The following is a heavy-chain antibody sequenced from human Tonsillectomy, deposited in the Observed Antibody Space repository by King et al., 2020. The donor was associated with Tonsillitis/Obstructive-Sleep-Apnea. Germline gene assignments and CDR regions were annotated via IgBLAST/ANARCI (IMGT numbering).Heavy chain of an antibody. J-gene: IGHJ4*02. D-gene: IGHD3-9*01. CDR3: ARERDRDDVLRYSFEEY. V-gene: IGHV1-18*01. CDR1: GYNFNGYS. CDR2: ISVYSGKT. Sequence: VQLVESGAEVKKPGASVNVSCKASGYNFNGYSISWVRQAPGHGLEWMGWISVYSGKTKYAQRFQGRVTLTTDTSASTAYMEVTGLRSDDTAVYYCARERDRDDVLRYSFEEYWGQGTLVTVSS.